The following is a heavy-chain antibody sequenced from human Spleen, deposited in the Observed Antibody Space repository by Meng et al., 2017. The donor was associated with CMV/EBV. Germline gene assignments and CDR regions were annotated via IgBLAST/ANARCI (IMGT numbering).Heavy chain of an antibody. D-gene: IGHD3-9*01. CDR1: GGSVSSTSYY. V-gene: IGHV4-61*01. CDR2: IYYSGAI. J-gene: IGHJ3*02. CDR3: ARGESSDILNGYFPLVGAFDI. Sequence: SETLSLTCTVSGGSVSSTSYYWSWIRQPPGKGLEWIGHIYYSGAINYNSSLRSRVTMSVHTSKKQFSLKLSSLRAADTAVYYCARGESSDILNGYFPLVGAFDIWGQGTMVTVSS.